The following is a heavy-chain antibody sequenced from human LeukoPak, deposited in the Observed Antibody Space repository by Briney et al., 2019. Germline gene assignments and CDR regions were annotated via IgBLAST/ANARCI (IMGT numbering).Heavy chain of an antibody. CDR3: ATWGSSAWFDY. V-gene: IGHV5-51*01. CDR1: GYSSSTYW. Sequence: GESLKISCKGSGYSSSTYWIGWVRQMPGKGLEYMEIIYPGDSDTRYSPSFQGQVTISVDKSISAAYLQWSSLKASDTAIYYCATWGSSAWFDYWGQGTLVTVSS. D-gene: IGHD6-19*01. CDR2: IYPGDSDT. J-gene: IGHJ4*02.